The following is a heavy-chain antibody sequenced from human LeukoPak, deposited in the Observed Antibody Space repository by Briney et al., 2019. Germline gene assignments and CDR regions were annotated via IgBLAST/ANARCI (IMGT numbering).Heavy chain of an antibody. CDR1: GGSISSGSYY. V-gene: IGHV4-61*02. D-gene: IGHD3-10*01. CDR2: LYTSGRT. Sequence: PSETLSPTCTVSGGSISSGSYYWSWIRQPAGKGLEWIGRLYTSGRTNYNPSLKSRITISVDTSKNQFSLKLSSVTAADTAVYYCAGSNGDPNYFDYWGQGTLVTVSS. CDR3: AGSNGDPNYFDY. J-gene: IGHJ4*02.